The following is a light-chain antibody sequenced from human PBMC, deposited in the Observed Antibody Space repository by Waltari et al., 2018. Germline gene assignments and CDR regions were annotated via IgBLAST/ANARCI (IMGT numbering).Light chain of an antibody. CDR2: DVN. V-gene: IGLV2-23*02. CDR1: SSDVGSYNL. CDR3: CSYAGSAISV. Sequence: QSALTQTATVSGSPGQSITISCTGTSSDVGSYNLVSWYQHHPGKAPTLIIHDVNKRPSGVSTRFSGSKSGNTASLPIAGLQAADEADYYCCSYAGSAISVFGGGTRLTVL. J-gene: IGLJ3*02.